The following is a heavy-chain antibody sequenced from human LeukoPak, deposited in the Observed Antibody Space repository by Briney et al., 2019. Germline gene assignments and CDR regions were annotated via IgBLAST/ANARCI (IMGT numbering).Heavy chain of an antibody. D-gene: IGHD6-13*01. Sequence: SVKVSCKASGGTFSSHAINWVRQAPGQGLEWMGGIIPMFGTTNYAQKFQGRVTITTDESTSTAYMELSSLRSEDTAVYYCARAAAAGTGYFDYWGQGTLVTASS. J-gene: IGHJ4*02. CDR1: GGTFSSHA. V-gene: IGHV1-69*05. CDR2: IIPMFGTT. CDR3: ARAAAAGTGYFDY.